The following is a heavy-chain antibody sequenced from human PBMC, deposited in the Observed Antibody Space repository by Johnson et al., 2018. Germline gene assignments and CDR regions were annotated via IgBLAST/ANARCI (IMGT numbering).Heavy chain of an antibody. CDR2: IYPGDSDT. D-gene: IGHD2-15*01. Sequence: EVQLVESGAEVKKPGESLKISCKGSGYSFTSYWIGWVRQMPGKGLEWMGIIYPGDSDTRYSPSFQGQVTISADKSITTAYLQWSGLKASEPAMYSCARHPTAPYDIVDGDDMDVWGKGTTVTVSS. CDR3: ARHPTAPYDIVDGDDMDV. J-gene: IGHJ6*03. V-gene: IGHV5-51*01. CDR1: GYSFTSYW.